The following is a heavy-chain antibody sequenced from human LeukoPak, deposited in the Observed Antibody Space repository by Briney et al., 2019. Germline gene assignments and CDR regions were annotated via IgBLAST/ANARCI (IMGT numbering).Heavy chain of an antibody. V-gene: IGHV3-23*01. J-gene: IGHJ4*02. CDR3: AKDSQASSGYYLDY. Sequence: GGSLRLSCAASGFTFSSYAMSWVRQAPGKGLEWVSSITGSGGSTYYADSVKGRFTISRDNSKNTLYLQMNSLRAEDTAVYYCAKDSQASSGYYLDYWGQGTLVTVSS. D-gene: IGHD3-22*01. CDR2: ITGSGGST. CDR1: GFTFSSYA.